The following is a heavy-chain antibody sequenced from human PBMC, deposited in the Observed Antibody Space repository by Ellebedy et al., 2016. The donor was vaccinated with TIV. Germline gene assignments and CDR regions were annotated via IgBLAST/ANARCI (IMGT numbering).Heavy chain of an antibody. V-gene: IGHV4-34*01. CDR1: GGSFSGYS. CDR3: ARQGPYDFDLDY. J-gene: IGHJ4*02. D-gene: IGHD3-3*01. CDR2: INHSGST. Sequence: MPSETLSLTCAVYGGSFSGYSWSWIRQPPGKGLEWIGEINHSGSTSYNPSLKSRVTISVDTSKNQVSLKLRSLTAADTAVYFCARQGPYDFDLDYWGQGILVTVSS.